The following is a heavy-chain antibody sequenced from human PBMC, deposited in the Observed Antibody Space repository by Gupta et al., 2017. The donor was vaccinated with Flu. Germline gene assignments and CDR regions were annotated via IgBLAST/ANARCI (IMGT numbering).Heavy chain of an antibody. D-gene: IGHD1-26*01. CDR1: GYTFPGYY. CDR3: AIYPSGSYTGDEFAY. CDR2: INNNSGGK. J-gene: IGHJ4*02. V-gene: IGHV1-2*02. Sequence: QLQLVQSGAEVKKPGASVKVSCQAPGYTFPGYYMKWVRQAPGQGLEGRGWINNNSGGKKYEKKWQGRVTMTTEKSISTADRELRRLRSDETAVYYCAIYPSGSYTGDEFAYGGQGTMVTVSS.